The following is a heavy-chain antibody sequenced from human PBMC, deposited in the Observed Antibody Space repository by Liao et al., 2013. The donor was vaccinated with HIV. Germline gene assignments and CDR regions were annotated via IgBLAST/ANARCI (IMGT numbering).Heavy chain of an antibody. Sequence: QVQQQQWGARLVKPSETLSLTCDVDGASLSDHKWGWVRQSPGKGMEWIGEINHFGSTDYNPSLKSRVAISVDTSKNLFSLSLSSVTAADTAIYYCARRVGTTPYNWFDPWGRGNPGHRLL. J-gene: IGHJ5*02. CDR3: ARRVGTTPYNWFDP. V-gene: IGHV4-34*02. CDR2: INHFGST. D-gene: IGHD1-26*01. CDR1: GASLSDHK.